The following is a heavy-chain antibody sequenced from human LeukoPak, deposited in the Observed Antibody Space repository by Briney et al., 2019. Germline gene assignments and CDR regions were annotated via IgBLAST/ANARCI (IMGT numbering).Heavy chain of an antibody. CDR1: GFTFSSYG. V-gene: IGHV3-30*18. J-gene: IGHJ4*02. D-gene: IGHD6-13*01. CDR3: AKRPGDSSPWYYFDY. CDR2: ISYDGSNK. Sequence: PGGSLRLSCAASGFTFSSYGMHWVRQAPGKGLEWVAVISYDGSNKYYADSVKGRFTISRDNSKDTLYLQMNSLRAEDTAVYYCAKRPGDSSPWYYFDYWGQGTLVTVSS.